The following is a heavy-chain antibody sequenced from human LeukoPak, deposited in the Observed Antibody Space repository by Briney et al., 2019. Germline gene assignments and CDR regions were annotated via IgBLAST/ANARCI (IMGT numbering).Heavy chain of an antibody. V-gene: IGHV1-2*06. J-gene: IGHJ4*02. D-gene: IGHD3-9*01. CDR1: GYTFTGYY. Sequence: ASVKVSCKAPGYTFTGYYMHWVRQAPGQGLEWMGRINPNSGGTNYAQKFQGRVTMTRDTSISTAYMELSRLRSDDTAVYYCFALRYFDWLMVFDYWGQGTLVTVSS. CDR2: INPNSGGT. CDR3: FALRYFDWLMVFDY.